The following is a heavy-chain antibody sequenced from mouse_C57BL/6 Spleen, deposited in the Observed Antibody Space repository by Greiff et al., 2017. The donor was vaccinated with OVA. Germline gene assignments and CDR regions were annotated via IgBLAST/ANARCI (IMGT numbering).Heavy chain of an antibody. CDR3: ARLEDYPWFAY. D-gene: IGHD2-4*01. V-gene: IGHV1-80*01. J-gene: IGHJ3*01. CDR1: GYAFSSYW. Sequence: QVQLKQSGAELVKPGASVKISCKASGYAFSSYWMNWVKQRPGKGLEWIGQIYPGDGDTNYNGKFKGKATLTADKSSSTAYMQLSSLTSEDSAVYFCARLEDYPWFAYWGQGTLVTVSA. CDR2: IYPGDGDT.